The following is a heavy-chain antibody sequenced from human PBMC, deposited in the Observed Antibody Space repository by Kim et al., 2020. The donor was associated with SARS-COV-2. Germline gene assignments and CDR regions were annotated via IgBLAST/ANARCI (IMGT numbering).Heavy chain of an antibody. CDR1: GGSISSSNW. CDR3: ARDRRGYYYGSGCYAPYYYYYGIDV. CDR2: IYHSGST. Sequence: SETLSLTCAVSGGSISSSNWWSWVRQPPGKGLEWIGEIYHSGSTNYNPSLKSRVTISVDKSKNQFSLKLSTVTAADTAVYYCARDRRGYYYGSGCYAPYYYYYGIDVWVQGTTVTVSS. V-gene: IGHV4-4*02. J-gene: IGHJ6*02. D-gene: IGHD3-10*01.